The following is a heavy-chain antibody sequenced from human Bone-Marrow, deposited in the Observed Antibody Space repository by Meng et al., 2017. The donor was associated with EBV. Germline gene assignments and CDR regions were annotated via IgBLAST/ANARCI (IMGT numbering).Heavy chain of an antibody. Sequence: HVLQSALKFNELGPSLKLSVNTSGTTFPTYDIHWVRQAAGQGPEWMGWISHYAQKLQGRVTMTTDTSTSTAYMELRSLRSDDTAVYYCARGKYYDNGCSSRSNYYFDFWGQGTLVTVSS. J-gene: IGHJ4*02. D-gene: IGHD3-22*01. CDR1: GTTFPTYD. CDR2: IS. V-gene: IGHV1-18*01. CDR3: ARGKYYDNGCSSRSNYYFDF.